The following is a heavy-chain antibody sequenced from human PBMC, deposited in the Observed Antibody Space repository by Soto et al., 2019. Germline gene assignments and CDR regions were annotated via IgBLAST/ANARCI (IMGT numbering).Heavy chain of an antibody. CDR2: IKQDGSEK. CDR1: GFTFSSYW. CDR3: ARDRGYSTRLYYFFYMYV. V-gene: IGHV3-7*01. Sequence: EVQLVESGGGLVQPGGSLRLSCAASGFTFSSYWMSWVRQAPEKGLEWVANIKQDGSEKYYVDSVKGRLTISRYNAKNSLFLQMNSLRAEDTAVYYCARDRGYSTRLYYFFYMYVWGKGATVTVSS. D-gene: IGHD2-2*01. J-gene: IGHJ6*03.